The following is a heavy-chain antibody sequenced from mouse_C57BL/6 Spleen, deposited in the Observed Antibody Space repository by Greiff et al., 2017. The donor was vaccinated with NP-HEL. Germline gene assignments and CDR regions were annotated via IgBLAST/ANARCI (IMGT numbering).Heavy chain of an antibody. Sequence: QVQLQQSGAELVMPGASVKLSCKASGYTFTSYWMHWVKQRPGQGLEWIGEIDPSDSYTNYNQKFKGKSTLTVDKSSSTAYMQLSSLTSEDSAVYYCARSRDGNYDFAWFADWGQGTLVTVSA. V-gene: IGHV1-69*01. CDR1: GYTFTSYW. J-gene: IGHJ3*01. CDR2: IDPSDSYT. CDR3: ARSRDGNYDFAWFAD. D-gene: IGHD2-1*01.